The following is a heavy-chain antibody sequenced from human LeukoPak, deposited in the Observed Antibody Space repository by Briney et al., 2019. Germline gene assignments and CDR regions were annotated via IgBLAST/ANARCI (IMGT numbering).Heavy chain of an antibody. Sequence: ASVKVSCKASGYTFITYYIHWVRQAPGQGLEWVGWINPHSGGTNYAQKFQARVTMTRDKSMNTAYLELSRLRSDDTAVYFCARNPTHQLWLPEARFDPWGQGTLVTVSS. D-gene: IGHD5-18*01. V-gene: IGHV1-2*02. CDR1: GYTFITYY. CDR2: INPHSGGT. CDR3: ARNPTHQLWLPEARFDP. J-gene: IGHJ5*02.